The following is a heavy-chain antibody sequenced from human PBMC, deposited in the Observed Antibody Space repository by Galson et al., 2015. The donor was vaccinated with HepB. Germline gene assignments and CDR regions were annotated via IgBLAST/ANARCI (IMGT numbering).Heavy chain of an antibody. Sequence: SVKVSCKASGGTFSTYAISWVRQAPGQGLEWMGGIIPIIDTANYAQMFQGRVTITADESTSTAYMELSSLRSEDTAVYYCARARWPYWGVDRSHNWFDPWGQGPLVTVSS. D-gene: IGHD2-21*01. J-gene: IGHJ5*02. CDR2: IIPIIDTA. V-gene: IGHV1-69*13. CDR1: GGTFSTYA. CDR3: ARARWPYWGVDRSHNWFDP.